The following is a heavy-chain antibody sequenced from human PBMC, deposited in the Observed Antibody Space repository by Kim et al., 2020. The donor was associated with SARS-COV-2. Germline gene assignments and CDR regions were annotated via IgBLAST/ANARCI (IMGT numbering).Heavy chain of an antibody. Sequence: GGSLRLSCAASGFTFRSFAMSWVRKSPGKGLEWVSTISKNGETTYYSDSVKGRFTISRDNSKNTVNLQMDSLRVEDTAVYYCALDAGGTVADSYWGQGT. V-gene: IGHV3-23*01. D-gene: IGHD6-19*01. CDR3: ALDAGGTVADSY. CDR2: ISKNGETT. J-gene: IGHJ4*02. CDR1: GFTFRSFA.